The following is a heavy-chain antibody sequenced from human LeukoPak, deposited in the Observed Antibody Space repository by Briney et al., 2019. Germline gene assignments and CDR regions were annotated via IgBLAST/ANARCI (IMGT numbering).Heavy chain of an antibody. CDR3: ARGAPPERFDY. CDR1: GFTFSSYG. J-gene: IGHJ4*02. D-gene: IGHD3-10*01. CDR2: ISYDGSNK. V-gene: IGHV3-30*03. Sequence: TGGSLRLSCAASGFTFSSYGMHWVRQAPGKGLEWVAVISYDGSNKYYADSVKGRFTISRDNSKNTLYLQMNSLRAEDTAVYYCARGAPPERFDYWGQGTLVTVSS.